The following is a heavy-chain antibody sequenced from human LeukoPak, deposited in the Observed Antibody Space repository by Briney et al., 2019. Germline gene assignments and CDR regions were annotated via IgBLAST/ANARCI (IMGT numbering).Heavy chain of an antibody. CDR2: IGGSGGST. CDR1: GFTFSSHA. V-gene: IGHV3-23*01. CDR3: AKRGVQQWLVDWYFDY. J-gene: IGHJ4*02. D-gene: IGHD6-19*01. Sequence: AGGSLRLSCAASGFTFSSHAMSWVRQAPGKGLEWVSAIGGSGGSTYYADSVKGRFTISRDNSKNTLYLQMNSLRAEDTAVYYCAKRGVQQWLVDWYFDYWGQGTLVTVSS.